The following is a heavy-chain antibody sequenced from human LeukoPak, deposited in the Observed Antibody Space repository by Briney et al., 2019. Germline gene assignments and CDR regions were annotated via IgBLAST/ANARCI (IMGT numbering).Heavy chain of an antibody. V-gene: IGHV1-8*01. Sequence: GASVKVSCKASGYTFTSYDINWVRQATGQGLEWMGWMNPNSGNTGYAQKFQGRVTMTRNTSISTAYMELSSLRSEDTAVYYCARDRAKLRYFDWLSPSGMDVWGQGTTVTVSS. CDR1: GYTFTSYD. CDR2: MNPNSGNT. J-gene: IGHJ6*02. D-gene: IGHD3-9*01. CDR3: ARDRAKLRYFDWLSPSGMDV.